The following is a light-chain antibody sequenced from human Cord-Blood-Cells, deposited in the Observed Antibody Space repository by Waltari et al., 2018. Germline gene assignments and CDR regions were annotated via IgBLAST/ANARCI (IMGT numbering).Light chain of an antibody. V-gene: IGKV1-39*01. CDR3: QQSYSTPGT. Sequence: DIQMTQSPSSLSASVGDRVTITCRASQSISSYLNWYQQKPGKAPKLLIYAASSLQSGVPSRFSGSGSGTYFTLTISSLQPEDFATYYGQQSYSTPGTFGQGTKVEIK. J-gene: IGKJ1*01. CDR1: QSISSY. CDR2: AAS.